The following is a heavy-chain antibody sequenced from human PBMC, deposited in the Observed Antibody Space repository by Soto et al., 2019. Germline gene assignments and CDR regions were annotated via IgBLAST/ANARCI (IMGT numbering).Heavy chain of an antibody. CDR1: GFTFSRYS. Sequence: GGSLRLSCAASGFTFSRYSMTWVRQTPGKGLEWVSSITTSSDVYYADSLKGRFTISRDNAKNSLYLQMNSLRSEDTAVYYCARDLYSGSYYYYYGMDVWGQGTTVTVSS. J-gene: IGHJ6*02. V-gene: IGHV3-21*04. CDR2: ITTSSDV. CDR3: ARDLYSGSYYYYYGMDV. D-gene: IGHD1-26*01.